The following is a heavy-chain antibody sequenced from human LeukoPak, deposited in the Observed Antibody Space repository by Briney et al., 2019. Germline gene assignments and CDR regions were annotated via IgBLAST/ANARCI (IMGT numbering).Heavy chain of an antibody. CDR2: IIPIFGTA. J-gene: IGHJ4*02. D-gene: IGHD6-19*01. V-gene: IGHV1-69*13. CDR1: GGTFSSYA. Sequence: SVKVSCKASGGTFSSYAISWVRQAPGQGLEWMGGIIPIFGTANYAQKFQGRVTITADETTSTAYMELSSLRSEDTAVYYCARDRGSSGWYWGLLDYWGQGTLVTVSS. CDR3: ARDRGSSGWYWGLLDY.